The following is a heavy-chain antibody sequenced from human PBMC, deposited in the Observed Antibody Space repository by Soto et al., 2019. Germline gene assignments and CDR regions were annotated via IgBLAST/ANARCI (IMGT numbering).Heavy chain of an antibody. CDR2: ISAYNGNT. Sequence: QVQLVQSGAEVKKPGASVKVSCKASGYTFPSYGISWVRQAPGQGLEWMGWISAYNGNTNYAQKLQGRVTMTTDTSTSTAYMELRSLRSDDTAVYYCARDSAGLYSSGLYYFDYWGQGTLVTVSS. V-gene: IGHV1-18*01. CDR3: ARDSAGLYSSGLYYFDY. D-gene: IGHD6-19*01. J-gene: IGHJ4*02. CDR1: GYTFPSYG.